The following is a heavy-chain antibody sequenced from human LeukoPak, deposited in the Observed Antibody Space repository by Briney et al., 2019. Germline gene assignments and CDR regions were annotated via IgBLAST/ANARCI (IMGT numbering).Heavy chain of an antibody. CDR1: GGTFSSYA. V-gene: IGHV1-69*04. Sequence: GASVKVSCKASGGTFSSYAISWVRQAPGQGLEWMGRIIPILGIANYAQKFQGRVTITADKPTSTAYMELSSLRSEDTAVYYCARDSEADRSYYYGMDVWGQGTTVTVSS. CDR3: ARDSEADRSYYYGMDV. CDR2: IIPILGIA. D-gene: IGHD6-6*01. J-gene: IGHJ6*02.